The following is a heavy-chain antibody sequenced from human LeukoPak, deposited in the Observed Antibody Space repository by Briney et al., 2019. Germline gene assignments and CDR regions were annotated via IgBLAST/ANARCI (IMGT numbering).Heavy chain of an antibody. Sequence: GGSLRLSCAASGFTFSSYWMSWVRQAPGKGLEWVANIKQDGSEKYYVDSVKGRFTISRDNAKNSLYLQMNSLRAEDTAVYYCARVPVAGTPYYYGMDVWGQGTTVTVSS. CDR3: ARVPVAGTPYYYGMDV. CDR1: GFTFSSYW. D-gene: IGHD6-19*01. CDR2: IKQDGSEK. V-gene: IGHV3-7*01. J-gene: IGHJ6*02.